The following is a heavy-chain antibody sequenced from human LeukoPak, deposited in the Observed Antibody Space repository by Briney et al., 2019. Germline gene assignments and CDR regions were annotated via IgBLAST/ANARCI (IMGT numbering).Heavy chain of an antibody. Sequence: PGGSLRLSCAASGFTFSSYSMNWVRQAPGKGLEWVPSISSSSSYIYYADSVKGRFTISRDNSKNTLYLQMNSLRAEDTAVYYCAKDRQAMIVVVKSAFDIWGQGTMVTVSS. CDR1: GFTFSSYS. CDR3: AKDRQAMIVVVKSAFDI. CDR2: ISSSSSYI. V-gene: IGHV3-21*04. J-gene: IGHJ3*02. D-gene: IGHD3-22*01.